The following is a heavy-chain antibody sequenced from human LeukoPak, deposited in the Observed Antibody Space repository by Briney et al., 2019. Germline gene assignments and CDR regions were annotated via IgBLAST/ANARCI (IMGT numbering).Heavy chain of an antibody. Sequence: ASVKVSCKVSGYTLTELSMHWVRQAPGKGLEWMGGFDPEDGETIYAQKFQGRVTMTEDTSTDTAYMELSSLRSEDTAVHYCATGPLSGRDILTGYLDYWGQGTLVTVSS. CDR1: GYTLTELS. D-gene: IGHD3-9*01. CDR3: ATGPLSGRDILTGYLDY. V-gene: IGHV1-24*01. CDR2: FDPEDGET. J-gene: IGHJ4*02.